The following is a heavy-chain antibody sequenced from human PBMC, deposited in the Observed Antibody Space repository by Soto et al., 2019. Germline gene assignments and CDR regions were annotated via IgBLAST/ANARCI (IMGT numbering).Heavy chain of an antibody. CDR2: IYYSGSN. CDR3: ARHIVVPAASSYMDV. D-gene: IGHD2-2*01. J-gene: IGHJ6*03. Sequence: SETLSLTCTVSGGSISSYYWSWIRQPPGKGLEWIGYIYYSGSNNYNPSLKSRVTISVDTSKNQFSLKLSSVTAADTAVYYCARHIVVPAASSYMDVWGKGTTVTVSS. CDR1: GGSISSYY. V-gene: IGHV4-59*08.